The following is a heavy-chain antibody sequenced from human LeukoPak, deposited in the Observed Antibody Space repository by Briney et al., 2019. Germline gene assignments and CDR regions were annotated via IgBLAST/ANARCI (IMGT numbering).Heavy chain of an antibody. CDR1: GGSISSYY. V-gene: IGHV4-59*01. Sequence: SETLSLTCSVSGGSISSYYWSWIRQPPGKGLEWIGYIYYSGSTNYNPSLKSRVTISVDTSKNQFSLKLSSVTAADTAVYYCARVPAYCGGDCYNYYYYYYMDVWGKGTTVTVSS. J-gene: IGHJ6*03. D-gene: IGHD2-21*01. CDR3: ARVPAYCGGDCYNYYYYYYMDV. CDR2: IYYSGST.